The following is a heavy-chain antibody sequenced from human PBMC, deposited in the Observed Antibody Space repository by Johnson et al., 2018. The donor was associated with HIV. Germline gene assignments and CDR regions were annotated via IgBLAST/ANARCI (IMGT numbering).Heavy chain of an antibody. Sequence: QMLLVESGGGVVQPGRSLRLSCAASGFTFSDYAMHWVRQAPGKGLEWVAVISYDGSNTYYADSVKGRFTISRHNSKNTLYLQMNSLRAEDTAVFYCGMSGVEDAAFDIWGQGTMVTVSS. CDR2: ISYDGSNT. CDR1: GFTFSDYA. CDR3: GMSGVEDAAFDI. V-gene: IGHV3-30*04. D-gene: IGHD7-27*01. J-gene: IGHJ3*02.